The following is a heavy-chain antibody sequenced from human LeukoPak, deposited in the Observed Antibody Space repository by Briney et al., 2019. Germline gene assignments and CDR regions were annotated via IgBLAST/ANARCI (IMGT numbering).Heavy chain of an antibody. CDR2: IYYSGST. Sequence: SETLSLTCTVSGGSISSYYWSWIRQPPGKGLEWIGYIYYSGSTNYNPSLKSRVTISVDTSKNQFSLKLSSVTAADTAVYYCARDQTIAAAGFDYWGQGTLVTVSS. CDR3: ARDQTIAAAGFDY. CDR1: GGSISSYY. J-gene: IGHJ4*02. D-gene: IGHD6-13*01. V-gene: IGHV4-59*12.